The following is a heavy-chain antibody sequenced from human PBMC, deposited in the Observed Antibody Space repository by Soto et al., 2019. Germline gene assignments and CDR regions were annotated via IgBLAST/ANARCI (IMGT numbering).Heavy chain of an antibody. CDR2: ISYDGSNK. CDR1: GFTFSSYG. D-gene: IGHD4-4*01. Sequence: QVQLVESGGGVVQPGRSLRLSCAASGFTFSSYGMHWVRQAPGKGLEWVAVISYDGSNKYYADSVKGRFTISRDNSKNTLYLQMNSLRAEDTAVYYCAKEASVQDYSNTPNWFDPWGQGTRVSVSS. V-gene: IGHV3-30*18. J-gene: IGHJ5*02. CDR3: AKEASVQDYSNTPNWFDP.